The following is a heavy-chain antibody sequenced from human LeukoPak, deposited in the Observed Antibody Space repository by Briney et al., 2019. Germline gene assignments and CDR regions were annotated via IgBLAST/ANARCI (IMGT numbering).Heavy chain of an antibody. CDR3: ARGFLEWFSFDY. D-gene: IGHD3-3*01. CDR1: GGSISSGSYY. V-gene: IGHV4-61*02. CDR2: IYISGST. J-gene: IGHJ4*02. Sequence: SETLCLTCTVSGGSISSGSYYWSWIWQPAGKGLEWIVRIYISGSTHYNPSLKSRVTISVDTSRNQFSLKLSSVTAAVTAVYYCARGFLEWFSFDYWGQGTLVTVSS.